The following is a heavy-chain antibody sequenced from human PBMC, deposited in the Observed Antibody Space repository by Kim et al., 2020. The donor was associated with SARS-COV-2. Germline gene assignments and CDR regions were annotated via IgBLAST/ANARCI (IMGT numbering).Heavy chain of an antibody. V-gene: IGHV3-30*18. J-gene: IGHJ6*02. CDR2: ISYDGSNK. CDR3: AKDRSGYSRGLTYSYYGMDV. Sequence: GRSLRLSCAASGFTFSRYGIHWVRQAPGKGLEWVAVISYDGSNKNYGDSVKGRFTISRDNSKNTLYLQRNSLRVEDTALYYCAKDRSGYSRGLTYSYYGMDVWGQGTTVTVSS. D-gene: IGHD6-19*01. CDR1: GFTFSRYG.